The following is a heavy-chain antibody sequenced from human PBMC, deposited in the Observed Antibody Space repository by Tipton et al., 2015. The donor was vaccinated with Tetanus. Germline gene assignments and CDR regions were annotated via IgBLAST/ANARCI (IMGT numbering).Heavy chain of an antibody. CDR3: ARHQSGYFTPFDY. CDR2: IYESGDT. V-gene: IGHV4-39*01. CDR1: GGSIRGGTFY. Sequence: TLSLTCTVSGGSIRGGTFYWGWIRQPPGKGLEWIGSIYESGDTYYIPSLKSRVTISVDTSKNQFYLNLNSMAAAETGVYYCARHQSGYFTPFDYWGQGNLVTVSS. J-gene: IGHJ4*02. D-gene: IGHD3-3*01.